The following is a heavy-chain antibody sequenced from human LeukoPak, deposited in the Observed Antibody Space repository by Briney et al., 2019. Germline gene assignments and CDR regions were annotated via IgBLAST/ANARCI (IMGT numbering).Heavy chain of an antibody. Sequence: PSETLSLTCAVYGGSFSGYYWSWIRQPPGKGLEWIGEINHSGSTNYNPSLKSRVTISVDTSKNQFSPKLSSVTAADTAVYYCARGFEDSRDGYNLFDYWGQGTLVTASS. CDR3: ARGFEDSRDGYNLFDY. CDR1: GGSFSGYY. CDR2: INHSGST. D-gene: IGHD5-24*01. V-gene: IGHV4-34*01. J-gene: IGHJ4*02.